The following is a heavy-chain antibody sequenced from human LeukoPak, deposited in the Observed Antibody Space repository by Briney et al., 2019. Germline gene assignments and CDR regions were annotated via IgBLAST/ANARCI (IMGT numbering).Heavy chain of an antibody. D-gene: IGHD2-2*01. CDR3: AKDLHDCSSTSCYLGYYGMDV. CDR2: ISGSGGST. Sequence: GGSLRLSCAASGFTFSSYAMSWVRQAPGKGLEWVSAISGSGGSTCYADSVKGRFTISRDNSKNTLYLQMNSLRAEDTAVYYCAKDLHDCSSTSCYLGYYGMDVWGQGTTVTVSS. CDR1: GFTFSSYA. V-gene: IGHV3-23*01. J-gene: IGHJ6*02.